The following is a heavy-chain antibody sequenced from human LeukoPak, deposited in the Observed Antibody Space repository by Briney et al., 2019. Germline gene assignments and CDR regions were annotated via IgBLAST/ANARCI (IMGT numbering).Heavy chain of an antibody. CDR1: GGSISSSSYY. V-gene: IGHV4-39*01. D-gene: IGHD3-10*01. Sequence: SETLSPTCTVSGGSISSSSYYWGWIRQPPGKGLEWIGSIYYSGSTYYNPSLKSRVTISVDTSKNQFSLKLSSVTAADTAVYYCARTMADAFDIWGQGTMVTVSS. J-gene: IGHJ3*02. CDR2: IYYSGST. CDR3: ARTMADAFDI.